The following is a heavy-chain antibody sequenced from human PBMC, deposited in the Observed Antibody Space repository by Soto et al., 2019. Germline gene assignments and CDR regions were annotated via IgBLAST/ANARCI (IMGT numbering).Heavy chain of an antibody. J-gene: IGHJ4*02. CDR2: MYYSGSP. D-gene: IGHD6-13*01. Sequence: QVQLRESGPGLVKPSQTLSLTCTVSGGSINSGGYYWNWIRQHPGKGLEWIGYMYYSGSPCYNPYLRSRAIISADTSENHFSLKQSSVTTADTAVYFCARGYRQSGYSSSWVFYYWGQGTLVNVSS. CDR1: GGSINSGGYY. V-gene: IGHV4-31*03. CDR3: ARGYRQSGYSSSWVFYY.